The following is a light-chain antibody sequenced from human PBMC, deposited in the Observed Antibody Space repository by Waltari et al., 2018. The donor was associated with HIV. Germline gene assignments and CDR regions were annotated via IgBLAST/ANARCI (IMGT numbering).Light chain of an antibody. V-gene: IGKV2-28*01. J-gene: IGKJ2*01. CDR1: QSPLHRNGYNY. Sequence: DFVMTQSPLSLPVTPGAPASISCRSSQSPLHRNGYNYLDWYLQKPGQSPQLLIYLGSNRASGVPDRFSGSGSGTDFTLKISRVEAEDVGVYYCMQALQSPFTFGQGTKLEIK. CDR3: MQALQSPFT. CDR2: LGS.